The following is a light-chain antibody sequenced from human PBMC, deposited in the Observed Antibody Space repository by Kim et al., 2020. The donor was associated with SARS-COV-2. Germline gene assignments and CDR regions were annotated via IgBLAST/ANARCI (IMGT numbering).Light chain of an antibody. Sequence: SPGERAALPGRANQRVGNYVAWYKQKYGQPPRLLIYDASKRATGIPPRFSGSGSGTDFTLTITALEPDDFAVYYCQQRSHWPPTLVFGGGTKLEI. J-gene: IGKJ4*01. CDR1: QRVGNY. CDR3: QQRSHWPPTLV. V-gene: IGKV3-11*01. CDR2: DAS.